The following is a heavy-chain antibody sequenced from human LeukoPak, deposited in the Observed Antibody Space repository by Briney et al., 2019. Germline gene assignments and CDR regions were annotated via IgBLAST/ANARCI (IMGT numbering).Heavy chain of an antibody. Sequence: GGSLRLXCAASGFTFSSYGMHWVRLAPGKGLEWVAFIRYDGSNKYYADSEKGRFTISRDNSKNTLYLQMNSLRAEDTAVYYRAKITRGYSYGHTDYWGQGTLVTVSS. V-gene: IGHV3-30*02. CDR3: AKITRGYSYGHTDY. J-gene: IGHJ4*02. CDR1: GFTFSSYG. CDR2: IRYDGSNK. D-gene: IGHD5-18*01.